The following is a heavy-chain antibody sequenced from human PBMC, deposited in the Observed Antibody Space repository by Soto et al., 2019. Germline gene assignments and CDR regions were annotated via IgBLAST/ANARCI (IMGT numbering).Heavy chain of an antibody. Sequence: GGSLRLSCAASGFTFSSYWMHWVRQAPGKGLVWVSRINSDGSSTSYADSVKGRFTISKDNAKNTRYRQMNSLRAEDTAVSYCARDRVVVAATPYYYYMDVWGKGTTVTVSS. D-gene: IGHD2-15*01. CDR1: GFTFSSYW. J-gene: IGHJ6*03. CDR3: ARDRVVVAATPYYYYMDV. CDR2: INSDGSST. V-gene: IGHV3-74*01.